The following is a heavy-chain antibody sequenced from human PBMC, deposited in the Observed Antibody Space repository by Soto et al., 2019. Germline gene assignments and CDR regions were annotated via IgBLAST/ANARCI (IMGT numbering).Heavy chain of an antibody. Sequence: GGSLRLSCAASRFTFSSYAMTWPRQAPGKRLEWVSSISYSGGTPNYADSVKGRFTISRDNSKNTLYLQMNSLAADDTAVYYCAKVKALYTGSSDYWGEGTLVTVSS. CDR2: ISYSGGTP. V-gene: IGHV3-23*01. J-gene: IGHJ4*02. CDR3: AKVKALYTGSSDY. D-gene: IGHD5-12*01. CDR1: RFTFSSYA.